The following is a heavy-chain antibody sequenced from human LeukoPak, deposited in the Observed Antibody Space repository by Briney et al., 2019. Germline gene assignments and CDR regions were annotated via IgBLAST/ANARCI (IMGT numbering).Heavy chain of an antibody. CDR2: ISGSGGST. V-gene: IGHV3-23*01. CDR3: ARDGFLEDDSSGWGTDY. Sequence: GGSLRLSCAASGFTFSSYAMSWVRQAPGKGLEWVSAISGSGGSTYYADSVKGRFTISRDNAKNTLYLQMNSLRAEDTAVYYCARDGFLEDDSSGWGTDYWGQGTLVTVFS. J-gene: IGHJ4*02. CDR1: GFTFSSYA. D-gene: IGHD3-22*01.